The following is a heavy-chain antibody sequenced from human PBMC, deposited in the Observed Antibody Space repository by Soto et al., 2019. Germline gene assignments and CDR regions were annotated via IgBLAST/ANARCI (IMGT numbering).Heavy chain of an antibody. D-gene: IGHD3-3*01. CDR3: AHIRGNFWSGYTYYYYYGMDV. CDR1: GFSLSTSGVG. CDR2: IYWNDDK. V-gene: IGHV2-5*01. J-gene: IGHJ6*02. Sequence: QITLKESGPTLVKPTQTLTLTCTFSGFSLSTSGVGVGWIRQPPGKALEWLALIYWNDDKRYSPSLKSRLTITKDTSKNQVVLTMTNMEPVDTATYYCAHIRGNFWSGYTYYYYYGMDVWGQGTTVTVSS.